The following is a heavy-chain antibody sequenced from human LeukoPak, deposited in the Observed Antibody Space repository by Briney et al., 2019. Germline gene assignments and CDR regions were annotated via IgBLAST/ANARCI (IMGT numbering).Heavy chain of an antibody. D-gene: IGHD3-10*01. CDR1: GGCISSSSYY. CDR2: IYYSGST. J-gene: IGHJ5*02. Sequence: SETLSLTCTVSGGCISSSSYYWGWIRQPPGKGLAWIGSIYYSGSTYYNPSLKSRVTISVDTSKNQFSLKLSSVTAADTAVYYCASDITMVRGVIYWFDPWGQGTLVTVSS. CDR3: ASDITMVRGVIYWFDP. V-gene: IGHV4-39*07.